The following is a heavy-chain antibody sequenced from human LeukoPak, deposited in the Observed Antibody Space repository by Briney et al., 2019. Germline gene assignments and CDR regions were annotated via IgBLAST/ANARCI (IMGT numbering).Heavy chain of an antibody. CDR2: IIPIFGTA. J-gene: IGHJ4*02. V-gene: IGHV1-69*13. Sequence: GASVTVSCKASGYTFTGYYMHWVRQAPGQGLEWMGGIIPIFGTANYAQKFQGRVTITADESTSTAYMELSSLRSEDTAVYYCAREVVVAATGGDFYFDYWGQGTLVTVSS. CDR1: GYTFTGYY. CDR3: AREVVVAATGGDFYFDY. D-gene: IGHD2-15*01.